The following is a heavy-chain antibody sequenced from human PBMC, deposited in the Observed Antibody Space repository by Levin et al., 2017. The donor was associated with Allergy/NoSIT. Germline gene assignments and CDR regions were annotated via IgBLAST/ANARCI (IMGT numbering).Heavy chain of an antibody. CDR2: ISSSGDNT. J-gene: IGHJ4*02. CDR1: GFSFSSYA. V-gene: IGHV3-23*01. Sequence: GGSLRLSCAASGFSFSSYAMSWVRQAPGKGLEWVSGISSSGDNTYYADSVKGRFTISRDNSKNTLYLQMNSLRAEDTALYYCAKLRDTSGWYRFDSWGQGALVTVSS. CDR3: AKLRDTSGWYRFDS. D-gene: IGHD6-19*01.